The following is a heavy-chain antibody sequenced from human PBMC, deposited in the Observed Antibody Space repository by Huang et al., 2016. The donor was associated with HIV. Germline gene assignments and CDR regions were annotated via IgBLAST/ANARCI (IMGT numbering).Heavy chain of an antibody. J-gene: IGHJ4*02. V-gene: IGHV4-34*01. CDR2: INHIGKT. Sequence: QVQLRQWGAGLVKPSETLSLTCAVYGGSFSGYYWTWIRQSPGKGVEWIGEINHIGKTNYQPSLKSRVTISKDTAKNQCSLQLTSVSAADTGVYFCAREKAADSAWYGVYYFDYWGEGALVTVTS. D-gene: IGHD6-19*01. CDR1: GGSFSGYY. CDR3: AREKAADSAWYGVYYFDY.